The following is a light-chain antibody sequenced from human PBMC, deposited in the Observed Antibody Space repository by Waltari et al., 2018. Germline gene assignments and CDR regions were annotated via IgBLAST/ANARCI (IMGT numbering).Light chain of an antibody. J-gene: IGKJ1*01. CDR3: QQYNNYPWT. CDR1: QNVNGL. CDR2: KAS. V-gene: IGKV1-5*03. Sequence: DIQMTQSPSTVSASVGDRVTITCRASQNVNGLLAWYQQKPGKAPKLLMSKASTLEAGVPSRFSGSGSGTQVTLTISGLQPDDLATYYCQQYNNYPWTFAQGTKVEI.